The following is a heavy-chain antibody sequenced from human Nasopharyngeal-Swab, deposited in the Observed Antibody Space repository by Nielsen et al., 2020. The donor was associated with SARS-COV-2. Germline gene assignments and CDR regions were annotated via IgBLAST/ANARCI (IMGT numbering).Heavy chain of an antibody. CDR3: ARGEDSGIYYYAY. D-gene: IGHD1-26*01. CDR1: GYSISSGYY. J-gene: IGHJ4*02. CDR2: IYHSGTT. Sequence: SETLSLTCTVSGYSISSGYYWGWIRQSPGKGLEWIGNIYHSGTTYYNPSLKSRVTISVDTSKNQFSLKVNSVTAADTAVYYCARGEDSGIYYYAYWGQGTLATVSS. V-gene: IGHV4-38-2*02.